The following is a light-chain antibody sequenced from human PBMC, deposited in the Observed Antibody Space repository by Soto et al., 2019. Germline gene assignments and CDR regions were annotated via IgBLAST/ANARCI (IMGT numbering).Light chain of an antibody. V-gene: IGKV2-28*01. J-gene: IGKJ2*01. CDR3: MQALQTPPYT. Sequence: DIVMTQSPVSLPVTPGEPASISCRSSQSLLHTNGNSYLDWYLQKPGQSPQLLSSLGSNRASGVPDRFRGSGSGTNFPLKISRVEADDVGVYYCMQALQTPPYTFGQGTKLEIK. CDR1: QSLLHTNGNSY. CDR2: LGS.